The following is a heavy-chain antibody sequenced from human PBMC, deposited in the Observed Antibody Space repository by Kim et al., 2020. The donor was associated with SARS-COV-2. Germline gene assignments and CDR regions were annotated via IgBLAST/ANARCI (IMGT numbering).Heavy chain of an antibody. CDR3: ARDRPGRVKAAAGTGWFDP. D-gene: IGHD6-13*01. CDR2: ISSSSSYI. CDR1: GLTFSSYS. V-gene: IGHV3-21*01. Sequence: GGSLRLSCAASGLTFSSYSMNWVRQAPGKGLEWVSSISSSSSYIYYADSVKGRFTISRDNAKNSLYLQMNSLRAEDTAVYYCARDRPGRVKAAAGTGWFDPCGQGTLFTVSS. J-gene: IGHJ5*02.